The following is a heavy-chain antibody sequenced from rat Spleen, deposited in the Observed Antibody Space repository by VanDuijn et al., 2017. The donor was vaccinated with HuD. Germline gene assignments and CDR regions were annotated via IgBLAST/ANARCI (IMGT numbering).Heavy chain of an antibody. D-gene: IGHD3-1*01. CDR2: IKAKSNNYAT. CDR1: GFTFSTAW. Sequence: EVQLVESDGGLVQPGRSLKLSCATSGFTFSTAWMYWYRQSPEKRLQWVGRIKAKSNNYATDYTESVKGRFTISRDDSKSSIYLQMNNLKEEDTAIYYGATHFDYWGQGVMVTVSS. V-gene: IGHV6-6*01. CDR3: ATHFDY. J-gene: IGHJ2*01.